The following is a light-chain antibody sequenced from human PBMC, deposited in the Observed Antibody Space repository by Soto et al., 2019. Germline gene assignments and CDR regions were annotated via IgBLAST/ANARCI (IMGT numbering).Light chain of an antibody. CDR3: QQYHTWWP. Sequence: EIVLTQSPGTLSLSPGERATLSCRARQSVSSSYLAWYPQKPGQAPRLLIYGASTRVTCIPARFSGSGSGTEFTLTISSLQSEDFAVYYCQQYHTWWPFGQGTKVDIK. CDR1: QSVSSSY. J-gene: IGKJ1*01. V-gene: IGKV3-15*01. CDR2: GAS.